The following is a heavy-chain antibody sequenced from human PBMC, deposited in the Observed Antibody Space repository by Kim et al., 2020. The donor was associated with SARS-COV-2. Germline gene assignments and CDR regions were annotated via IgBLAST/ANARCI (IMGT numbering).Heavy chain of an antibody. Sequence: GGSLRLSCAASGFTFISYGMHWVRQAPGKGLEWVAVIWYDGSNKYYADSVKGRFTIPRDNSNNTLYLQMNSLRAEDTAVYYCATEDIVALDNWGTGTLVTVSS. CDR2: IWYDGSNK. J-gene: IGHJ1*01. V-gene: IGHV3-33*01. CDR3: ATEDIVALDN. D-gene: IGHD5-12*01. CDR1: GFTFISYG.